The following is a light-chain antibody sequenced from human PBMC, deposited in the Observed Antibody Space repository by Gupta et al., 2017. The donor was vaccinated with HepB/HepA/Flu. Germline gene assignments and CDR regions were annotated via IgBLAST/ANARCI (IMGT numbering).Light chain of an antibody. CDR3: QVWDSSSVV. CDR1: NIGSKS. Sequence: SYVLTQPPSVSVAPGKTARITCGGNNIGSKSVHWYQQKPGQAPVLVVYDDSDRPSGSPERFSGSNSGNTATLTISRVEAGDEADYYCQVWDSSSVVFGGGTKLTVL. CDR2: DDS. J-gene: IGLJ2*01. V-gene: IGLV3-21*03.